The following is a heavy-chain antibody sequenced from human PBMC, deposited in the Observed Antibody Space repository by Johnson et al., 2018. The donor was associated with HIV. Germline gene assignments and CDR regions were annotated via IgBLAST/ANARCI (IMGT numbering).Heavy chain of an antibody. CDR3: ARDLVATSSSLAFDM. CDR1: GFTFSSYD. D-gene: IGHD6-6*01. V-gene: IGHV3-30*14. CDR2: ISYDRNNK. Sequence: VQVVESGGGLVQPGGSLRLSCAASGFTFSSYDIHWVRQAPGKGLEGVTVISYDRNNKYYADSVKGRLTVSRDNSKNTLYLQMNSLRPEDTAVYYCARDLVATSSSLAFDMWGQGTMVTVSS. J-gene: IGHJ3*02.